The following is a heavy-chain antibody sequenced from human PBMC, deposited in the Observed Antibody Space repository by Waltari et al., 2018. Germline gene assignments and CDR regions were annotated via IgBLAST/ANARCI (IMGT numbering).Heavy chain of an antibody. CDR3: ALGWSLER. Sequence: QLVESGGGLVQPGGSLRLSCATSGFGFRSIWMRWVRQAPGKGPQWVANIRNDGGEIHYADAVKGRFTISRDNAKDSLYLQMDSLRGDDTAVYHCALGWSLERWGRGTLVTVSS. CDR2: IRNDGGEI. CDR1: GFGFRSIW. D-gene: IGHD3-3*01. V-gene: IGHV3-7*01. J-gene: IGHJ4*02.